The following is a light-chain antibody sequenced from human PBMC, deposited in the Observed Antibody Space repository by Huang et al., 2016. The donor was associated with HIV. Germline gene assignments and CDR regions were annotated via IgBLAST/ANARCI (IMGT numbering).Light chain of an antibody. CDR1: QSLSSSY. Sequence: EVVLTQSPDTLSSSSGERVTVSCRASQSLSSSYIAWYQQRPGQAPRLLIYGASTRATDLPDRFSGSGSGTDFTLTINRLEPADFAMYYCQQYGTSPYTFGQGTNLEIK. CDR3: QQYGTSPYT. CDR2: GAS. V-gene: IGKV3-20*01. J-gene: IGKJ2*01.